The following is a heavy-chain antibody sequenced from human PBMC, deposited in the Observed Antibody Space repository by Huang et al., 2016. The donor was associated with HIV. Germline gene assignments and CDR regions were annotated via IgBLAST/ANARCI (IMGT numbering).Heavy chain of an antibody. Sequence: QVHLQQWGAGLLQSAETLSLTCAVYGGSLSGYYWSWLRQTPGKGLEWIGEINHLGSANENPSRKSRVSMSSDGSKKQFSLKLRSISDADTAVYFCARDATKNPRGWFDPWGQGTLVTVSS. J-gene: IGHJ5*02. CDR3: ARDATKNPRGWFDP. D-gene: IGHD3-10*01. CDR1: GGSLSGYY. CDR2: INHLGSA. V-gene: IGHV4-34*02.